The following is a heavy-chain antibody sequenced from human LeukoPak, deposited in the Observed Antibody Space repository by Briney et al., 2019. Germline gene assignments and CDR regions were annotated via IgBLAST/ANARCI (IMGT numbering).Heavy chain of an antibody. V-gene: IGHV4-61*02. D-gene: IGHD3-22*01. Sequence: SETLSLSCTVSGSSISSGSYYWSWIRQPAGKGLEWIGRIYTSGSTNYNPSLKSRVTISVDTSKNQFSLKLSSVTAADTAVYYCARRYYYDSSGYDDWGQGTLVTVSS. CDR1: GSSISSGSYY. CDR3: ARRYYYDSSGYDD. CDR2: IYTSGST. J-gene: IGHJ4*02.